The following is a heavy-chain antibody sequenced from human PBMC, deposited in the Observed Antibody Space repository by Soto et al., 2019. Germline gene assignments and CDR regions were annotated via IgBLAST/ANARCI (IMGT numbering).Heavy chain of an antibody. J-gene: IGHJ5*02. Sequence: QVHLVQSGAEMKKPGSSVKVSCKASGGTFSSYPINWVRQAPGQGLEWMGGIIPFFGTTHSAQKFQGRLTITADESTRTTYMELSSLTSEDTAVYYCASRPVMEVAKYGNWFDPWGQGTLVTVSS. V-gene: IGHV1-69*01. CDR1: GGTFSSYP. CDR2: IIPFFGTT. CDR3: ASRPVMEVAKYGNWFDP. D-gene: IGHD2-15*01.